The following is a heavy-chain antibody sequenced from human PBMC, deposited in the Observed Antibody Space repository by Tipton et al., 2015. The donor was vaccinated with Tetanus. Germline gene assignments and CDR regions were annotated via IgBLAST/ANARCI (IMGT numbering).Heavy chain of an antibody. CDR1: GGSIRGGTFY. J-gene: IGHJ4*02. CDR3: ARHRGGYFTPFDY. V-gene: IGHV4-39*01. CDR2: IYESGDT. Sequence: LRLSCTVSGGSIRGGTFYWGWIRQPPGKGLEWIGSIYESGDTYYIPSLKSRVTISVDTSKNQFSLNLNSMAAADTGVYYCARHRGGYFTPFDYWGQVNLVTVSS. D-gene: IGHD3-3*01.